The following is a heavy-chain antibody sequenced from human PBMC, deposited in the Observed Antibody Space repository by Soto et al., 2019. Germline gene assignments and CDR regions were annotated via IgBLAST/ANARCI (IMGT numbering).Heavy chain of an antibody. V-gene: IGHV1-69*01. D-gene: IGHD5-18*01. J-gene: IGHJ4*02. CDR3: ARDRDTAMVGAGTFDY. CDR1: GGTFSSYA. Sequence: QVQLVQSGAEVKKPGSSVKVSCKASGGTFSSYAISWVRQAPGQGLEWMGGIIPIFGTANYAQKFQGRVTITADESTSTAYMRLSSLRSEDTALYYCARDRDTAMVGAGTFDYWGQGTLVTVSS. CDR2: IIPIFGTA.